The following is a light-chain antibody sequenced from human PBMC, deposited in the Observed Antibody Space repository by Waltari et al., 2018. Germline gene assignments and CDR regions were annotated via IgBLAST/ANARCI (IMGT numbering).Light chain of an antibody. J-gene: IGKJ1*01. CDR1: QSVSIY. CDR2: HTS. CDR3: QHYKNLPVS. V-gene: IGKV3-20*01. Sequence: IVLTQSPGTLSLSPGERATLSCRASQSVSIYLAWYQQKPGQAPRRLIYHTSTRATGIPDRCSGSGSGTDFSLTISGLEPEDFAVYYCQHYKNLPVSFGQGTRVEIK.